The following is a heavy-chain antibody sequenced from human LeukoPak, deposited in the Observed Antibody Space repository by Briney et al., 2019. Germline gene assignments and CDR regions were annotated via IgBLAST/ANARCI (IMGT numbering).Heavy chain of an antibody. D-gene: IGHD3-9*01. CDR3: ARDLTVAIKGHNFDY. J-gene: IGHJ4*02. Sequence: PSETLSLTCTVSGASIYSSSHSWSWIRQPPGTGLEWIGSIGYNGSTYYNPSLKSRVTISLDTSKNQFSLKLTSVTAADAAVYYCARDLTVAIKGHNFDYWGQGTLVTVSS. CDR1: GASIYSSSHS. V-gene: IGHV4-39*07. CDR2: IGYNGST.